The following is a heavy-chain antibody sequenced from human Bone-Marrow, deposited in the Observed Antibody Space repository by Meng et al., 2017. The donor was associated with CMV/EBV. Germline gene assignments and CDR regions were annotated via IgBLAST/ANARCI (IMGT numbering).Heavy chain of an antibody. CDR3: ARGVGGYSGYSYWFDP. D-gene: IGHD5-12*01. CDR1: GGSFSGYY. J-gene: IGHJ5*02. V-gene: IGHV4-34*01. CDR2: INHSGST. Sequence: SETLSLTCAVYGGSFSGYYWSWIRQPPGQGLEWIGEINHSGSTNYNPSLKSRVTISVDTSKNQFSLKLSSVTAADTAVYYCARGVGGYSGYSYWFDPWGQGTLVTVSS.